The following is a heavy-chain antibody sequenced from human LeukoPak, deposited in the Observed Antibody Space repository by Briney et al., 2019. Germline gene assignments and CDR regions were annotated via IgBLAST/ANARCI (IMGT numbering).Heavy chain of an antibody. V-gene: IGHV4-59*01. D-gene: IGHD3-10*01. CDR3: ARDPGYYGSGSYLDY. CDR2: IYYSGST. CDR1: GGSISSYY. Sequence: KPSETLSLTCTVSGGSISSYYWSWIRQPPGKGLEWIGYIYYSGSTNYNPSLKSRVAISVDRSKNQFSLKLSSVTAADTAVYYCARDPGYYGSGSYLDYWGQGTLVTVSS. J-gene: IGHJ4*02.